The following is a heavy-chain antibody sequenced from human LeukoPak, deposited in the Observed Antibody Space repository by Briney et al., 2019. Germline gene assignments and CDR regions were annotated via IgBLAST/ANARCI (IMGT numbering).Heavy chain of an antibody. CDR1: GGPFSGYY. V-gene: IGHV4-34*01. J-gene: IGHJ4*02. Sequence: SETLSLTCAVYGGPFSGYYWSWIRQPPGKGLEWIGEINHSGSTNYNPSLKSRVTISVDTSKNQFSLKLSSVTAADTAVYYCARGFVYWGQGTLVTVSS. CDR3: ARGFVY. CDR2: INHSGST.